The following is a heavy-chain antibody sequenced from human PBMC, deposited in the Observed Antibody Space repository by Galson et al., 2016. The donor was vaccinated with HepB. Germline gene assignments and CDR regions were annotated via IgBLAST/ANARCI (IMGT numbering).Heavy chain of an antibody. J-gene: IGHJ4*02. Sequence: IRQPPGKGLEWIGYVYYTGSTKYNPSLRSPVSISVDTSKNQFSLKLSSVTAADTAVSYCAREVASRFDYWGQGILVSVSS. D-gene: IGHD5-12*01. CDR3: AREVASRFDY. CDR2: VYYTGST. V-gene: IGHV4-59*01.